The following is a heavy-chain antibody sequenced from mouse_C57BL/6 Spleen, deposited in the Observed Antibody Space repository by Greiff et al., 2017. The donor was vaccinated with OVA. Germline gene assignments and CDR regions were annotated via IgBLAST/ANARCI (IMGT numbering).Heavy chain of an antibody. V-gene: IGHV5-6*01. CDR2: ISSGGSYT. CDR1: GFTFSSYG. Sequence: EVQLVESGGDLVKPGGSLKLSCAASGFTFSSYGMSWVRQTPDKRLEWVATISSGGSYTCYPDSVKGRFTISRDNAKNTLYLQMSSLKSEDTAMYYCASLNWDYAMDYWGQGTSVTVSS. J-gene: IGHJ4*01. CDR3: ASLNWDYAMDY. D-gene: IGHD4-1*01.